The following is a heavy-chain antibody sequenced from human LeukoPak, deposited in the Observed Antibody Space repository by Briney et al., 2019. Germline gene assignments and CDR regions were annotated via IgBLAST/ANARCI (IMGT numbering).Heavy chain of an antibody. D-gene: IGHD3-22*01. J-gene: IGHJ4*02. V-gene: IGHV3-23*01. CDR3: AKEGGYYYDSSGSFDY. Sequence: GGSLRLSCAASGFTFSSYAMTWVRQAPGKGLKWVSAISGSGGSTYYADSVKGRFTISRDNSKNTLYLQMNSLRAEDTAVYYCAKEGGYYYDSSGSFDYWGQGTLVTVSS. CDR2: ISGSGGST. CDR1: GFTFSSYA.